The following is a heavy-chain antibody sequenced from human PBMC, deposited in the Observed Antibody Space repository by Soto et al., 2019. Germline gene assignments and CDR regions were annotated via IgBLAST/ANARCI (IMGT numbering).Heavy chain of an antibody. CDR2: IYYSGST. CDR1: GGSISSGGYY. J-gene: IGHJ4*02. CDR3: ASVYYGSGSYPDDY. V-gene: IGHV4-31*03. Sequence: SETLSLTCTVSGGSISSGGYYWSWIRQHPGKGLEWIGYIYYSGSTYYNPSLKSRVTISVDTSKNQFSLKLSSVTAADTAVYYCASVYYGSGSYPDDYWGQGTLVTVSS. D-gene: IGHD3-10*01.